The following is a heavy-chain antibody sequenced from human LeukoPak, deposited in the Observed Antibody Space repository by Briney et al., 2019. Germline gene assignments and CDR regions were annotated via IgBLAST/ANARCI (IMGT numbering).Heavy chain of an antibody. CDR3: ARGSHGYSGYDLLKY. V-gene: IGHV7-4-1*02. Sequence: GASVKVSCKTSGYTFTTYAISWVRQAPGQGLEWMGWINTNTGNPTYAQGFFTGRFVFSLDTSVSTAYLQISSLKAEDTAVYYCARGSHGYSGYDLLKYWGQGTLVTVSS. CDR1: GYTFTTYA. CDR2: INTNTGNP. J-gene: IGHJ4*02. D-gene: IGHD5-12*01.